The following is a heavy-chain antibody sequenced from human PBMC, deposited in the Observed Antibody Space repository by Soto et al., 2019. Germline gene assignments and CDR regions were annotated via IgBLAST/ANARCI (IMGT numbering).Heavy chain of an antibody. J-gene: IGHJ6*03. V-gene: IGHV3-30*18. Sequence: PCGSLRLSCAASGFTFSSSGMPWVRQAPGKGLEWVAVISYDGSNKYYADSVKGRFTISRDNSKNTLYLQMNSLRAEDTAVYYCVKDQSSSSTDDMDVWGKGTTVTVSS. CDR1: GFTFSSSG. CDR2: ISYDGSNK. D-gene: IGHD6-13*01. CDR3: VKDQSSSSTDDMDV.